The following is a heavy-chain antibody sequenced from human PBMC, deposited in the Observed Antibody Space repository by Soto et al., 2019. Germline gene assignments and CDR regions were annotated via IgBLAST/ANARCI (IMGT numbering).Heavy chain of an antibody. Sequence: QVRLVQSGSEVKKPGASMKISCKASGYSLSTHYMHWVRQTPGQGLEWMGMVIPASGITLSAQTFVDRVSVTRDTSTGTVYMELKSLQSSDTATYDCARELFGLLDFWGQGTLVTVSS. CDR3: ARELFGLLDF. CDR1: GYSLSTHY. D-gene: IGHD1-26*01. CDR2: VIPASGIT. V-gene: IGHV1-46*01. J-gene: IGHJ4*02.